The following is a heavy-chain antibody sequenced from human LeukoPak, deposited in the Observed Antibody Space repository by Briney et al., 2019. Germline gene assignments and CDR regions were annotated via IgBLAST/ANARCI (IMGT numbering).Heavy chain of an antibody. CDR2: VKTSAIT. CDR3: ASQMLEWYGLDV. J-gene: IGHJ6*02. D-gene: IGHD3-3*01. CDR1: GRSFSTYH. Sequence: PSETLSLTCGVSGRSFSTYHWSWIRQSPGKGLEWIGEVKTSAITNYNPSLESRVTISVDTSKNQFSLNPRSVTVADAAIYYCASQMLEWYGLDVWGQGTTVTVSS. V-gene: IGHV4-34*01.